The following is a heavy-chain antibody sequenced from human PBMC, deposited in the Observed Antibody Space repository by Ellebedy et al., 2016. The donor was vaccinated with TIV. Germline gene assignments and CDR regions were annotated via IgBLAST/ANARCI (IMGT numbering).Heavy chain of an antibody. J-gene: IGHJ4*02. V-gene: IGHV4-39*07. CDR1: GGSISSSSYY. Sequence: SETLSLTCTVSGGSISSSSYYWVWFRQSPGKGLEWIGSIHYSGTTYYNPSLKSRITISVDTSKNQFSLKLSSVTAADTAIYYCARGGASYSDYWGQGTLVTVTS. D-gene: IGHD4/OR15-4a*01. CDR3: ARGGASYSDY. CDR2: IHYSGTT.